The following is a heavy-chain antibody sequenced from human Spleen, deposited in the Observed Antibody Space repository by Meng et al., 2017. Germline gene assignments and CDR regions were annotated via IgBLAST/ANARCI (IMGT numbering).Heavy chain of an antibody. CDR3: ARDSGWYGIDY. D-gene: IGHD6-13*01. CDR2: IDTTGDT. CDR1: GFTFSSYD. V-gene: IGHV3-13*01. J-gene: IGHJ4*02. Sequence: GESLKISCAASGFTFSSYDMHWVRQGTGKGLEWVSAIDTTGDTYYADSVKGRFTISRDNSKNTLYLQMNSLRAEDTAVYYCARDSGWYGIDYWGQGTLVTVSS.